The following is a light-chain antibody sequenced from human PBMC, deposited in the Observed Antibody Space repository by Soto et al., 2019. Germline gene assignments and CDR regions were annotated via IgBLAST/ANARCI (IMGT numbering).Light chain of an antibody. V-gene: IGKV3-15*01. J-gene: IGKJ2*01. Sequence: EIVMTQSPATLSVSPGERATLSCRASQSVNTNLAWYQQKPGQAPRLLIYGASTRATGIPAMFSGSGSGTEFTPIISSVQSEDFAVYHCQQYNNSPYTFGQGTKLEIK. CDR1: QSVNTN. CDR3: QQYNNSPYT. CDR2: GAS.